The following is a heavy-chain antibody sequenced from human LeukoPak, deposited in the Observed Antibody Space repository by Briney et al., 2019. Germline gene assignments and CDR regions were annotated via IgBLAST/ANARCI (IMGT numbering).Heavy chain of an antibody. V-gene: IGHV1-69*13. Sequence: SVKVSCKASGGTFSIYAISWVRQAPGQGLEWMGGIIPIFGTANYAQKFQGRVTITADESTSTAYMELSSLGSEDTAVYYCARGCSSTSCYRFPYDAFDIWGPGTMVTVSS. CDR3: ARGCSSTSCYRFPYDAFDI. CDR2: IIPIFGTA. J-gene: IGHJ3*02. D-gene: IGHD2-2*01. CDR1: GGTFSIYA.